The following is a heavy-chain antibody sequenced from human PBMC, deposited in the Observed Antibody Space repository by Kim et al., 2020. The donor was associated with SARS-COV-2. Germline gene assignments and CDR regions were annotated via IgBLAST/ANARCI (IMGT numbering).Heavy chain of an antibody. CDR3: AGDYFQRAFFDY. J-gene: IGHJ4*02. CDR2: INSDGDGA. Sequence: GGSLRLSCVVTGFSFSDSWMHWVRQAPGKGLVWVARINSDGDGATHADSVKGRFTISRDNAKNTLYLQMTSVRADDTALYFCAGDYFQRAFFDYWGRGTL. V-gene: IGHV3-74*01. D-gene: IGHD4-17*01. CDR1: GFSFSDSW.